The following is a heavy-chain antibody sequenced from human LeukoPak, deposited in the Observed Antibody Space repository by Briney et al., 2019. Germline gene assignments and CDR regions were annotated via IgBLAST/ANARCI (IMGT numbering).Heavy chain of an antibody. D-gene: IGHD6-13*01. CDR2: MYYSGST. V-gene: IGHV4-39*01. Sequence: SETLSLICTVSGGSISTSNSYWGWIRQPPGKGLEWIGSMYYSGSTYYNSSLKSRVTLSVDTSKNKVSLRLTSVTAADTAIYYCARHRITGAARGWFDPWGQGTLVTVSS. CDR3: ARHRITGAARGWFDP. CDR1: GGSISTSNSY. J-gene: IGHJ5*02.